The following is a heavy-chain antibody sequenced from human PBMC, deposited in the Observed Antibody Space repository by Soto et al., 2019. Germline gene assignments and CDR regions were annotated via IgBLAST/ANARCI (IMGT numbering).Heavy chain of an antibody. Sequence: GGSLRLSCAASGFTFSSYGMHWVRQAPGKGLEWVAVISYDGSNKYYADSVKGRFTISRDNSKNTLYLQMNSLRAEDTAVYYCAKTFNCGGDCYGGYYFDYWGQGTLVTVSS. J-gene: IGHJ4*02. CDR2: ISYDGSNK. V-gene: IGHV3-30*18. CDR3: AKTFNCGGDCYGGYYFDY. CDR1: GFTFSSYG. D-gene: IGHD2-21*01.